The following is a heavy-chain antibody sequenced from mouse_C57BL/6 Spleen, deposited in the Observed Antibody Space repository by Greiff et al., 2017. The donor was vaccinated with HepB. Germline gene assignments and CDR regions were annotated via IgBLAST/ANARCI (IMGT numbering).Heavy chain of an antibody. D-gene: IGHD1-1*01. Sequence: VQLQQPGAELVKPGASVKLSCKASGYTFTSYWMHWVKQRPIQGLEWIGNIDPSDSETHYNQKFKDKATLTVDKSSSTAYMQLSSLTSEDSAVYYCARDYGSGYAWYFDVWGTGTTVTVSS. CDR3: ARDYGSGYAWYFDV. V-gene: IGHV1-52*01. CDR2: IDPSDSET. CDR1: GYTFTSYW. J-gene: IGHJ1*03.